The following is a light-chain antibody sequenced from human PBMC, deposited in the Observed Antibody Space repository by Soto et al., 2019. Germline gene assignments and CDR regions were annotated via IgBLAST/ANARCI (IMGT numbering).Light chain of an antibody. Sequence: QSVLTQPASVSGSPGQSITISCTGTSSDIGVYDYVSWYQQHPGKAPKLIIYEVTNRPSGLSNRFSGSKSDNTASLTISGLQAEDEADYYCCSYVGATTYAFGSGTKVTVL. CDR2: EVT. J-gene: IGLJ1*01. CDR1: SSDIGVYDY. V-gene: IGLV2-14*01. CDR3: CSYVGATTYA.